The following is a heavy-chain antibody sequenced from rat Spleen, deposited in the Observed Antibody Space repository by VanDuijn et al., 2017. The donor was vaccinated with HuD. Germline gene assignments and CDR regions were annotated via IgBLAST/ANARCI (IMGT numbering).Heavy chain of an antibody. CDR2: ITTGGGHT. D-gene: IGHD1-1*01. Sequence: EVQLVESGGGLVQPGRSMKLSCAASGLTFSNYYMAWVRQAPTKGLEWVSSITTGGGHTYYRDSMKGRFTISRDNAKSTLYLQMDCLRSEETATYYCARHGGYYNGDYLMDAWGQGASVTVSS. J-gene: IGHJ4*01. V-gene: IGHV5S11*01. CDR1: GLTFSNYY. CDR3: ARHGGYYNGDYLMDA.